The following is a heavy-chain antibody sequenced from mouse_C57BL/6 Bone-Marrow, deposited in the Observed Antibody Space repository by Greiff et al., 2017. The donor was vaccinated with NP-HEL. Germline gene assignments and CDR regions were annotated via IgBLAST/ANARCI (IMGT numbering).Heavy chain of an antibody. J-gene: IGHJ3*01. CDR2: IYPRSGNT. V-gene: IGHV1-81*01. D-gene: IGHD3-3*01. Sequence: QVQLQQSGAELARPGASVKLSCKASGYTFTSYGISWVKQRTGQGLEWIGEIYPRSGNTYYNEKFKGKATLTADKSSSTAYMKLRSLTSEDSAVYVWAREGRIAWFAYWGRGTLVTVSA. CDR1: GYTFTSYG. CDR3: AREGRIAWFAY.